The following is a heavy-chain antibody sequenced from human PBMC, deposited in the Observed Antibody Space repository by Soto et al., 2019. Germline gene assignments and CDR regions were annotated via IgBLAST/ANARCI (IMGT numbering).Heavy chain of an antibody. CDR1: GYTFTGYG. CDR3: ARGGTAEADF. J-gene: IGHJ4*02. V-gene: IGHV1-18*01. Sequence: QAQLVQSGAEVKEPGASVKVSCKASGYTFTGYGITWVRQAPGQGIEWRGWSSLLSATTNYAPKFQGRVTITTDTSTNLAYMELRRLRSDDTAVYYCARGGTAEADFWGQGTLVTVAS. CDR2: SSLLSATT. D-gene: IGHD2-21*02.